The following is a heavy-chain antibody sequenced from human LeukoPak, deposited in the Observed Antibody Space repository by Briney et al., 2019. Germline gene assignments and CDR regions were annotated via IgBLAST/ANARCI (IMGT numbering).Heavy chain of an antibody. V-gene: IGHV3-53*04. J-gene: IGHJ4*02. D-gene: IGHD3-22*01. CDR2: IYSGGST. CDR1: GFNFGSHY. Sequence: GGSLRLSCAASGFNFGSHYMSWVRQAPGKGLEWVSVIYSGGSTYYADSVKGRFTISRHNSKNTLYLQMNSLRAEDTAVYYCARGGRWLLPGLTDWGQGTLVTVSS. CDR3: ARGGRWLLPGLTD.